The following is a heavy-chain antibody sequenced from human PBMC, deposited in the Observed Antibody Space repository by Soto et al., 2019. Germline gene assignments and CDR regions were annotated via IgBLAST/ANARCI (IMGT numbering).Heavy chain of an antibody. CDR2: IYPGDSDT. Sequence: GESLKISCKGSEYNFTSYWIGWVRQKPGKGLEWMGIIYPGDSDTRYSPSFQGQVTISADKSISTAYLQWSSLKASDTAMYYCARSRLPLYYYMDVWGKGTTVTVSS. CDR1: EYNFTSYW. CDR3: ARSRLPLYYYMDV. V-gene: IGHV5-51*01. J-gene: IGHJ6*03.